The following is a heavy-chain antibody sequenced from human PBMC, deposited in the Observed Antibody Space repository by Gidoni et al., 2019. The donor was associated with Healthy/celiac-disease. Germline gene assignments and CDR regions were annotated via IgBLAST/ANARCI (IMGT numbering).Heavy chain of an antibody. J-gene: IGHJ4*02. CDR3: ARGYDSSGYYHFDY. CDR1: GFTVSSNY. D-gene: IGHD3-22*01. V-gene: IGHV3-53*01. CDR2: IYSGGST. Sequence: EVQLVESGGGLIQPGGSLRLSCAASGFTVSSNYMGWVRQAPGKGLEWVSVIYSGGSTYYADSVKGRFTISRDNSKNTLYLQMNSLRAEDTAVYYCARGYDSSGYYHFDYWGQGTLVTVSS.